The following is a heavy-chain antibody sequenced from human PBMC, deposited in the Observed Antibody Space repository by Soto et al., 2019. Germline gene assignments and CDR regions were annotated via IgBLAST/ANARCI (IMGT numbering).Heavy chain of an antibody. CDR3: ARRPDAFDI. CDR2: ISGDGLST. J-gene: IGHJ3*02. CDR1: GSTFTYFT. Sequence: GGSLRLSCAGSGSTFTYFTMTWVRQSPGKGLEWVSAISGDGLSTYYAGSVKGRFTISRDNSKTTLYLQMNSLRAEDTAVYYCARRPDAFDIWGRGTMVTVSS. V-gene: IGHV3-23*01.